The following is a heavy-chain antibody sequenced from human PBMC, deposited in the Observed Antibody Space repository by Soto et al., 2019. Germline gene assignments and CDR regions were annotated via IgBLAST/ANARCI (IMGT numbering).Heavy chain of an antibody. CDR1: GYSFTTYW. CDR2: IYPGDSDT. Sequence: PGESLKISCKGSGYSFTTYWIAWVRQMPGKGLEWMGIIYPGDSDTRYSPSFQGQVTISADKSISTAPLQWSSLKASATAMYYWAIHVRAAAGPYYYCMDVWSKGTTVTVSS. D-gene: IGHD6-13*01. V-gene: IGHV5-51*01. CDR3: AIHVRAAAGPYYYCMDV. J-gene: IGHJ6*03.